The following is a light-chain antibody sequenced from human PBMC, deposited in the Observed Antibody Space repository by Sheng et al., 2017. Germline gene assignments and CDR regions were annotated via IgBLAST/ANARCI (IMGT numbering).Light chain of an antibody. V-gene: IGKV3-20*01. CDR2: DAS. Sequence: VLTQSPATLSVSPGEGATLSCRASQSVGSNLAWYQQKPGQAPRLLIYDASSRATGIPDRFSGSGSGTDFTLTISRLEPEDYAVYYCQQYGDTVTFGQGTKVDIK. CDR1: QSVGSN. CDR3: QQYGDTVT. J-gene: IGKJ1*01.